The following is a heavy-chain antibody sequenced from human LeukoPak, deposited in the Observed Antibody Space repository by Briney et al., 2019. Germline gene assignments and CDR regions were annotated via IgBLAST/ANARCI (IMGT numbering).Heavy chain of an antibody. CDR3: ATADSRGYYNY. V-gene: IGHV3-64*01. Sequence: PGGSLRLSCAASGFTFSTYAMHWVRQAPGKGLDYVSAITSNGGSTYYANFVKGRFTISRDNSKNTLSLQMGGLRAEDMAVYYCATADSRGYYNYWGQGTLVTVSS. D-gene: IGHD3-22*01. CDR1: GFTFSTYA. CDR2: ITSNGGST. J-gene: IGHJ4*02.